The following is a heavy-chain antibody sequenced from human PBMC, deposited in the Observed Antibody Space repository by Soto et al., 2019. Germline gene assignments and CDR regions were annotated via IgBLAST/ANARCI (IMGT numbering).Heavy chain of an antibody. CDR3: ARDERIAVAGTDT. CDR1: GFIFSNYA. D-gene: IGHD6-19*01. V-gene: IGHV3-23*01. CDR2: ISGPGGST. Sequence: EVQLLESGGGLVQPGGSLRLSCEASGFIFSNYAMTWVRQAAGKGLEWVSSISGPGGSTYYADSVQGRFTISRDNSKNTLFLQMYSLRADDTALYFCARDERIAVAGTDTWGQGILVTVTS. J-gene: IGHJ5*02.